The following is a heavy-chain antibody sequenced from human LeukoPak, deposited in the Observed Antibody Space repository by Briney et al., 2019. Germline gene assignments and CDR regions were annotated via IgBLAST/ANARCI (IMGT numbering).Heavy chain of an antibody. CDR2: VSENGRKT. Sequence: PGGSLRLSCAASGFTFSSYSMSWVRQAPGKGLSWVSAVSENGRKTYYTDSVKGRFTISRDNSKNTLYLQMNSLRAEDTAVYYCAKSDCSGGSCYENYWGQGTLVTVSS. V-gene: IGHV3-23*01. CDR3: AKSDCSGGSCYENY. D-gene: IGHD2-15*01. J-gene: IGHJ4*02. CDR1: GFTFSSYS.